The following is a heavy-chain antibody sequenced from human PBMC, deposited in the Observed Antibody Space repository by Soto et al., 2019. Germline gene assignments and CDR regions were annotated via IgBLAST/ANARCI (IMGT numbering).Heavy chain of an antibody. Sequence: GASVKVSCKASGYTFTTYDLSWVRQAPGQGLEWMGWISAYNGNTNYAQKLQGRVTMTTDTSTSTAYMELRSLRSDDTAVYYCAREYGRNWFDPWGQGTLVTVSS. CDR3: AREYGRNWFDP. CDR2: ISAYNGNT. V-gene: IGHV1-18*01. D-gene: IGHD3-10*01. J-gene: IGHJ5*02. CDR1: GYTFTTYD.